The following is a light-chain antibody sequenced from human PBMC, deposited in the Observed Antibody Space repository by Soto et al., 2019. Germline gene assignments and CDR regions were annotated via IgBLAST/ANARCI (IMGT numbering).Light chain of an antibody. CDR3: SSYTIGSTYV. CDR2: EVT. CDR1: SSDVGTYDD. Sequence: QSVLTQPASVSASPGQSITISCTGTSSDVGTYDDVSWYRQHPGKAPRLLIYEVTNRPSGVSIRFSGSKSGDTASLTISGLQAEDEGDYYCSSYTIGSTYVFGSGTKVTVL. V-gene: IGLV2-14*01. J-gene: IGLJ1*01.